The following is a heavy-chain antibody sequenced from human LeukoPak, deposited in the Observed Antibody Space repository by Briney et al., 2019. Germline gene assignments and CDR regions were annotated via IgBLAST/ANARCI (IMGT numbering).Heavy chain of an antibody. CDR1: GFSIANYW. CDR3: VRQAGVS. D-gene: IGHD6-19*01. J-gene: IGHJ4*02. V-gene: IGHV3-7*01. CDR2: IKGDGSEK. Sequence: GGSLRLSCVVSGFSIANYWMTWVRQAAGRGLEWVDNIKGDGSEKYYGDSVKGRFTISRDNDKNYLYPQMNSLRDEDTAVYYCVRQAGVSWGQGTLVTVSS.